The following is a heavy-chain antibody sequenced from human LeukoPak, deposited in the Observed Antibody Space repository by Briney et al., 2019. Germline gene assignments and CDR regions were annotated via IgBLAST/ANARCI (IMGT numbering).Heavy chain of an antibody. D-gene: IGHD4-17*01. V-gene: IGHV3-9*01. Sequence: PGGSLRLSCAASGFTFDDYAVHWVRQAPGKGLEWVSGISWNSGSIGYADSVKGRFTISRDNAKNSLYLQMNSLRAEGTALYYCAKVDSIDYGDYSGYYFDYWGQGTLVTVSS. CDR3: AKVDSIDYGDYSGYYFDY. CDR2: ISWNSGSI. J-gene: IGHJ4*02. CDR1: GFTFDDYA.